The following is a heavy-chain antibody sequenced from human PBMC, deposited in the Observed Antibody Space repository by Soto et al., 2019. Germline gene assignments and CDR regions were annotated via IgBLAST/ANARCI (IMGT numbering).Heavy chain of an antibody. CDR3: ARDRYSYDTINYRGDY. Sequence: EVQLVESGGGLVQPGGSLRLSCAASGFTFSSYSMNWVRQSPGKGLEWVSYISTSGTTYYADSVQGRFTVSRDNAKNSLYLQMNSLRDEDTAVYYCARDRYSYDTINYRGDYWGQGTLVTVSS. D-gene: IGHD3-22*01. V-gene: IGHV3-48*02. CDR1: GFTFSSYS. CDR2: ISTSGTT. J-gene: IGHJ4*02.